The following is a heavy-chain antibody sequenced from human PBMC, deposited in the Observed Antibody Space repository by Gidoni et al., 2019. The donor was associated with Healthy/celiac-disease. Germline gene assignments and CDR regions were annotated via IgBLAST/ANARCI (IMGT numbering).Heavy chain of an antibody. Sequence: EVQLLESGGGLVQPGGSLRLSCAASGFTFSSYAMSWVRQAPGKGLEWVSAISGSGGSTYYADSVKGRFTISRDNSKNTLYLQMNSLRAEDTAVYYCANFDYYGSGRNGQGEGDAFDIWGQGTMVTVSS. CDR2: ISGSGGST. V-gene: IGHV3-23*01. CDR1: GFTFSSYA. D-gene: IGHD3-10*01. J-gene: IGHJ3*02. CDR3: ANFDYYGSGRNGQGEGDAFDI.